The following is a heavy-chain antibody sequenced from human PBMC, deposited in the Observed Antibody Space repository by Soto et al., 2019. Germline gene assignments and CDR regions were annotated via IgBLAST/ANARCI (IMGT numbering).Heavy chain of an antibody. D-gene: IGHD6-13*01. J-gene: IGHJ4*02. CDR3: ARYNAASGTYYFDY. CDR2: ISSSSSYT. CDR1: GFTFSDYY. V-gene: IGHV3-11*03. Sequence: GGSLRLSCAASGFTFSDYYMSWIRQAPGKGLEWASYISSSSSYTNYADSVKGRFTISRDNAKNSLYLQMNSLRAEDTAVYYCARYNAASGTYYFDYWGQGALVTVSS.